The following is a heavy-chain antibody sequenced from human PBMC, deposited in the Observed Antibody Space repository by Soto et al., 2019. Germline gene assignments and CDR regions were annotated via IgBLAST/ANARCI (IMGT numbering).Heavy chain of an antibody. J-gene: IGHJ4*02. CDR1: GFTFSSYA. CDR3: ARATYYDFFSDPRDVDY. CDR2: ISRGGDFT. V-gene: IGHV3-23*04. Sequence: VQRVESGGGVVQPGRSLRLSCAASGFTFSSYAMSWVRQAPGKGLEWVSGISRGGDFTYYADSVKGRFTISGDNSKNTLYLQMNSLRADDTAVYYCARATYYDFFSDPRDVDYWGQGTLVTVSS. D-gene: IGHD3-3*01.